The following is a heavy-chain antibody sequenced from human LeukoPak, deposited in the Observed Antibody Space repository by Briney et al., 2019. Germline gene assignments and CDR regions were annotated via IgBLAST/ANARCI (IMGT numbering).Heavy chain of an antibody. CDR1: GYTFTSYD. V-gene: IGHV1-8*01. CDR2: MNPNSGNT. CDR3: ARDPVLRYFDWLLPAGNWFDP. J-gene: IGHJ5*02. D-gene: IGHD3-9*01. Sequence: ASVKVSCTASGYTFTSYDINWVRQATGQGLEWMGWMNPNSGNTGYAQKFQGRVTMTRNTSISTAYMELSSLRSEDTAVYYCARDPVLRYFDWLLPAGNWFDPWGQGTLVTVSS.